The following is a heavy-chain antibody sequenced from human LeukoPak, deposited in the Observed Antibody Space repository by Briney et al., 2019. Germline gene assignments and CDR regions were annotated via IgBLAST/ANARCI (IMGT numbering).Heavy chain of an antibody. V-gene: IGHV1-18*04. CDR3: ARAGSGRYYYYMDV. CDR1: GYTFAIYG. Sequence: ASVRVSCKASGYTFAIYGISWVRQAPGQGLEWLGWISSDNGYKNYAQKFQGRVTMTTDTSTNTAYMELRSLRSDDTAVYYCARAGSGRYYYYMDVWGKGTTVTVSS. CDR2: ISSDNGYK. D-gene: IGHD3-10*01. J-gene: IGHJ6*03.